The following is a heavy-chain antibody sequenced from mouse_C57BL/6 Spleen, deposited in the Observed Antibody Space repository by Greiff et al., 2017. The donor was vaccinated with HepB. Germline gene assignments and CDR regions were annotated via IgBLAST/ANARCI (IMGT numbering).Heavy chain of an antibody. CDR2: IYPGDGDT. Sequence: VKLMESGPELVKPGASVKISCNASGYAFSSSWMNWVKQRPGKGLEWIGRIYPGDGDTNYNGKFKGKATLTADKSSSTAYMQLSSLTSEDSAVYFCARSYYDYGVDYWGQGTTLTVSS. CDR1: GYAFSSSW. V-gene: IGHV1-82*01. D-gene: IGHD2-4*01. CDR3: ARSYYDYGVDY. J-gene: IGHJ2*01.